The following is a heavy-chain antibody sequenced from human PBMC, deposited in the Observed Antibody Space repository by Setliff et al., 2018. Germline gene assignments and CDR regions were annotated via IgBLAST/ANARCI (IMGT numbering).Heavy chain of an antibody. Sequence: ASVKVSCKVSGYRLIEVSMHWVRQAPGKGLEWMGGFDPEDEETIYAQKFQGRVTMTEDTSTDTAYMELSRLRSDDTAVYYCARARWWPLLDYYMDVWGKGTTVTVSS. CDR3: ARARWWPLLDYYMDV. D-gene: IGHD2-8*02. CDR2: FDPEDEET. CDR1: GYRLIEVS. V-gene: IGHV1-24*01. J-gene: IGHJ6*03.